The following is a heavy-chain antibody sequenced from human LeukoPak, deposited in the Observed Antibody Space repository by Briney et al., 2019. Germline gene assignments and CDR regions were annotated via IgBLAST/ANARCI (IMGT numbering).Heavy chain of an antibody. CDR1: GGSTSSSTYY. CDR2: IYYSGST. Sequence: SQTLSLTCTVSGGSTSSSTYYWGWIRRPPWKGLEWIGSIYYSGSTYYNPSLKSRTTVSVDTSKNQFSLKLSSVTAADTAVYYCVRGSTLRHYQYWGQGTLGTVSS. J-gene: IGHJ4*02. CDR3: VRGSTLRHYQY. D-gene: IGHD3-16*01. V-gene: IGHV4-39*01.